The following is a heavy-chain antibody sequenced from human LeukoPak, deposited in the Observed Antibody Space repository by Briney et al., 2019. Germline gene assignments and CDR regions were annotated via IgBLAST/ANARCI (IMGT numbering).Heavy chain of an antibody. CDR3: AKDLRGRVALADY. CDR1: GFTFSTYA. CDR2: ISGNGDNT. Sequence: GGSLRLSCAASGFTFSTYAMSWVRQAPGKGLEWVSAISGNGDNTYYADSVKGRFTISRDNSKNTLYLQMNSLRADDTALYYCAKDLRGRVALADYWGQGTLVTGSS. D-gene: IGHD2-8*02. V-gene: IGHV3-23*01. J-gene: IGHJ4*02.